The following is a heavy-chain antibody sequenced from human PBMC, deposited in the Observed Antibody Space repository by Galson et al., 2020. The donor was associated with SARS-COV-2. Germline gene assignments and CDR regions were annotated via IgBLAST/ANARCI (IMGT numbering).Heavy chain of an antibody. CDR2: TNGDGRIT. Sequence: GGSLRLSCAASGFPFGPYFMHWVRQAPGKGLVWVSYTNGDGRITTYADSVKGRFTISRDNAKNTLYLEMHSLRADDTAVYYCARDRGLPDSFDIWGQGTKVTVSS. J-gene: IGHJ3*02. CDR1: GFPFGPYF. V-gene: IGHV3-74*03. CDR3: ARDRGLPDSFDI.